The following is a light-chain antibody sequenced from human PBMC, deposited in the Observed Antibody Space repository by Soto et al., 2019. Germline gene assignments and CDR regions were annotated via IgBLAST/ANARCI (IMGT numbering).Light chain of an antibody. Sequence: MTQSPSTLSASVGDRVTITCRASQSFSSNLACYQHKPXLAPXLXXXXXXTTXTGIPDRFSGSGSGTDFTLTISRLEPEDFAVYYCQQYDNSPLTFGGGTKVDIK. CDR3: QQYDNSPLT. V-gene: IGKV3-15*01. J-gene: IGKJ4*01. CDR2: XXX. CDR1: QSFSSN.